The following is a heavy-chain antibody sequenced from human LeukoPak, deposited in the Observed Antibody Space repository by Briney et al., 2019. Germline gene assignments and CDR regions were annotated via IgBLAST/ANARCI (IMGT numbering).Heavy chain of an antibody. V-gene: IGHV3-23*01. CDR3: AKNRGGSYYSGSDY. J-gene: IGHJ4*02. Sequence: GGSLRLSCAASGFTSSSYAMNWVRQAPGKGLEWVSAVRGSDAGTSYADSVKGRFTISRDNSKNTLYLQMNSLRAEDTAVYYCAKNRGGSYYSGSDYWGQGTLVTVSS. CDR1: GFTSSSYA. CDR2: VRGSDAGT. D-gene: IGHD1-26*01.